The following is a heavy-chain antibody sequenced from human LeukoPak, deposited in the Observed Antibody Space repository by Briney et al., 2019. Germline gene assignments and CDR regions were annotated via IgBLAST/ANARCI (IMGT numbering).Heavy chain of an antibody. D-gene: IGHD3-10*01. CDR3: ASYGSGSYYLAYYYYYYMDV. V-gene: IGHV3-23*01. CDR2: ISGSGGST. J-gene: IGHJ6*03. Sequence: GGSLRLSCAASGFTFSSYAMSWVRQAPGKGLRWVSAISGSGGSTYYADSVKGRFTISRDNSKNTLYLQMNSLRAEDTAVYYCASYGSGSYYLAYYYYYYMDVWGKGTTVNVSS. CDR1: GFTFSSYA.